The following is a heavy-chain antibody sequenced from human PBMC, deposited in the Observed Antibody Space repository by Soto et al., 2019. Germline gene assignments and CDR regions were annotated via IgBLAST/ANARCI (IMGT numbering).Heavy chain of an antibody. CDR3: ARARFCTSTSCYHYFDF. V-gene: IGHV4-59*01. D-gene: IGHD2-2*01. CDR1: GGSISSSS. Sequence: LSLTCTVSGGSISSSSWSWIRQPPGRGLEWIGYIYNNGRTDYNPSLKSRVTISVDTSKNHFSLKLSSVTPADTAVYYCARARFCTSTSCYHYFDFWGQGTLVTVSS. CDR2: IYNNGRT. J-gene: IGHJ4*02.